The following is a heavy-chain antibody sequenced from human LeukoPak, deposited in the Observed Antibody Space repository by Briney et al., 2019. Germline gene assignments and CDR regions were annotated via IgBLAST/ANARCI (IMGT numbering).Heavy chain of an antibody. J-gene: IGHJ6*04. D-gene: IGHD3-9*01. CDR3: ARDGRPLRYLQGLRGMDV. Sequence: PGGSLRLSCAASGFTFSSYSINWVRQAPGKGLEWVSSISSSSSYIYYADSVKGRFTISRDNAKNSLYLQMNSLRAEDTAVYYCARDGRPLRYLQGLRGMDVWGKGTTVTVSS. CDR1: GFTFSSYS. CDR2: ISSSSSYI. V-gene: IGHV3-21*01.